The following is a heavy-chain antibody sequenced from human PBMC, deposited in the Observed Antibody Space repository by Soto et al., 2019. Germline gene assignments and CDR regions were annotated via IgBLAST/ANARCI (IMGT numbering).Heavy chain of an antibody. CDR3: AREFWGV. J-gene: IGHJ1*01. V-gene: IGHV1-3*01. CDR1: GYTFTSYA. Sequence: ASVKVSCKASGYTFTSYAMHWVRQAPGQRLEWMGWINAGNGNTKYLQKFQGRVTITRDTSASTAYMELSSLRSEDTAVYYCAREFWGVWGQGTLVTVSS. CDR2: INAGNGNT. D-gene: IGHD3-16*01.